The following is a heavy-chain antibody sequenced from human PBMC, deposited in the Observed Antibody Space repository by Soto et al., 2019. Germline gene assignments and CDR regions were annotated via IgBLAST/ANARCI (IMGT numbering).Heavy chain of an antibody. CDR1: GGSITDKW. V-gene: IGHV4-4*02. CDR3: AREGDHPFSLGY. J-gene: IGHJ4*02. CDR2: VHHSGST. Sequence: QVQLQESGPGLVKPSGILSLTCAVSGGSITDKWWSWIRQTPGKGLEWIGEVHHSGSTNYSLSLKSRVTMSVDTSKNDFSLKLFSLTAADTAIYYCAREGDHPFSLGYWGQGTLVTVSS. D-gene: IGHD3-16*01.